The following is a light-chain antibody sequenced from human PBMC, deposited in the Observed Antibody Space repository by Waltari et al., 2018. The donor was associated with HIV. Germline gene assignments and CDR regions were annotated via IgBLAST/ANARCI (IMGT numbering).Light chain of an antibody. CDR3: QQYNSYPWT. J-gene: IGKJ1*01. CDR1: QSISSW. V-gene: IGKV1-5*03. CDR2: KAS. Sequence: DIQMTQSPSTLSASVGDRVTITCRASQSISSWLAWYQQKPGKAPKLLIYKASSLESGVPSRFSGSRSGTEFTLTISSLQPDDFATYYCQQYNSYPWTFGQGTKAEIK.